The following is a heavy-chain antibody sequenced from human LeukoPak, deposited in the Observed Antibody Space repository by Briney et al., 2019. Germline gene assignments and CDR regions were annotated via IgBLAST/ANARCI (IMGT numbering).Heavy chain of an antibody. CDR1: GFTFSSYG. J-gene: IGHJ4*02. V-gene: IGHV3-30*18. CDR2: ISYDGSNK. CDR3: AKDGILYSSSWYGDY. Sequence: PGGSLRLSCAASGFTFSSYGMHWVRQAPGKGLEWVAVISYDGSNKYYADSVKGRFTVSRDNSKNTLYLQMNSLRAEDTAVYYCAKDGILYSSSWYGDYWGQGTLVTVSS. D-gene: IGHD6-13*01.